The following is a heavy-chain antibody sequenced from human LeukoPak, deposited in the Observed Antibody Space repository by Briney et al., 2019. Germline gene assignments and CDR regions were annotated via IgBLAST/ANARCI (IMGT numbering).Heavy chain of an antibody. CDR3: ARATYSGSYARRVPWGAFDI. Sequence: GGSLRLSCAASGFTVRDGYMSWVRQAPGKRLEWLAFIYVSGTTSYAASVKGRFTISRDNSKNTLYLQMNSLRAEDTAVYYCARATYSGSYARRVPWGAFDIWGQGTMVTVSS. CDR2: IYVSGTT. CDR1: GFTVRDGY. D-gene: IGHD1-26*01. V-gene: IGHV3-66*03. J-gene: IGHJ3*02.